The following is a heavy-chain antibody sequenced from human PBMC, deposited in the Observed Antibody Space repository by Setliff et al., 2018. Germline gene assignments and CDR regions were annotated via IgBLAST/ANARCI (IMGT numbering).Heavy chain of an antibody. Sequence: GSLRLSCATSGFTFNNYDMSWVRQAPGKGLEWVSAISASGDTTYYADSVRGRFSISRDDSKNTVYLQMNDLRAEDTATYFCAKDKVSDSVWESDYWGQGTLVTVSS. J-gene: IGHJ4*02. V-gene: IGHV3-23*01. CDR3: AKDKVSDSVWESDY. CDR2: ISASGDTT. D-gene: IGHD6-19*01. CDR1: GFTFNNYD.